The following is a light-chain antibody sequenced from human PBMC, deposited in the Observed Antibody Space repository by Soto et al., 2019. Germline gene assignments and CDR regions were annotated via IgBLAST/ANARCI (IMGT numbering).Light chain of an antibody. CDR2: GAS. J-gene: IGKJ1*01. CDR1: QSVSSN. V-gene: IGKV3-15*01. CDR3: QQYNNWLSWT. Sequence: EIVMTQSPATLSVSPGERATLSCRASQSVSSNLAWYQQKPGQAPRLLIYGASTRATGIPTRFSGSGSGTEFHLTISSLQSEDFAVYYCQQYNNWLSWTFGQGTKVEIK.